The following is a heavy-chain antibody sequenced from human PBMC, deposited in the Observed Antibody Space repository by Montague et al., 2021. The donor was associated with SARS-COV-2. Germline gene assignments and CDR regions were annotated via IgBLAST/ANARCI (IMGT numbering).Heavy chain of an antibody. CDR2: IYYSGST. J-gene: IGHJ4*02. V-gene: IGHV4-39*01. D-gene: IGHD5-24*01. CDR3: ARQGRDGYNTYCFDD. Sequence: SETLSLTCTVSGGSISSSSYYWGWIRQPPGKGLEWIGSIYYSGSTYYNPSLKIRVTISADTSKNQFPLKLSSVTAADTAVYYCARQGRDGYNTYCFDDWGQGTLVTVSS. CDR1: GGSISSSSYY.